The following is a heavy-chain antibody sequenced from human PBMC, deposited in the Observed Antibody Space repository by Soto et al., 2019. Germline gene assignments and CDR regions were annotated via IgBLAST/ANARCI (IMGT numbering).Heavy chain of an antibody. CDR3: AAAGTVTTGMDV. CDR1: GFTFTSSA. J-gene: IGHJ6*02. D-gene: IGHD4-17*01. V-gene: IGHV1-58*02. Sequence: QMQLVQSGPEVKKPGTSVKVSCKASGFTFTSSAMQWVRQARGQRLAWIGWIVVGCGNTNYAQKFQKRVTITRDMSTSTSYMELSSLRSEDTAVYYCAAAGTVTTGMDVWGQGNTVTVSS. CDR2: IVVGCGNT.